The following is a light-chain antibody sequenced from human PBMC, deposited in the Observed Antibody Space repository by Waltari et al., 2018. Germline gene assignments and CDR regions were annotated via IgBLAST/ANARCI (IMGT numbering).Light chain of an antibody. CDR2: GAS. CDR1: QSVSSSY. V-gene: IGKV3-20*01. Sequence: EIVLTQSPGTLSLSPGERATLSCRARQSVSSSYLAWYQQKPGQAPRLLIYGASSRATGIPDRFSGSGSGTDFTLTISRLEPEDFAVYYCQQYGSPRYTFGQGTKLEIK. CDR3: QQYGSPRYT. J-gene: IGKJ2*01.